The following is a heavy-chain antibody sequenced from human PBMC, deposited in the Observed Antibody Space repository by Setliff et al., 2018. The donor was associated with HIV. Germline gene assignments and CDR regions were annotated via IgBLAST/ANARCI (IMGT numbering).Heavy chain of an antibody. CDR3: ATSPAGEILGSRPFYFDY. Sequence: PSETLSLTCTVSGDSINSGNYYWSRIRQHPGEGLEWIGYIYYSGSTYYSPSLKSRVTISEDTSKNQFSLKMRSVTAADTAVYYCATSPAGEILGSRPFYFDYWGQGTLVTVSS. V-gene: IGHV4-31*03. CDR1: GDSINSGNYY. D-gene: IGHD3-10*01. J-gene: IGHJ4*02. CDR2: IYYSGST.